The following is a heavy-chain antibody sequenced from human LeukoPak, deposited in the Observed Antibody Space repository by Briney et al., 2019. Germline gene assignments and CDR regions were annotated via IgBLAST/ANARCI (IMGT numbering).Heavy chain of an antibody. CDR1: GGSIRNYY. V-gene: IGHV4-59*08. CDR3: ARHFAGPGTYTPYFGMDV. D-gene: IGHD3-3*01. Sequence: SETLSLTCTVSGGSIRNYYGSWIRQPPGKGLEWVGYIYYSGSTSYNPSLKSRVTISVDTSKNQFSLKLSSVTAADTAVYYCARHFAGPGTYTPYFGMDVWGQGATVTVS. J-gene: IGHJ6*02. CDR2: IYYSGST.